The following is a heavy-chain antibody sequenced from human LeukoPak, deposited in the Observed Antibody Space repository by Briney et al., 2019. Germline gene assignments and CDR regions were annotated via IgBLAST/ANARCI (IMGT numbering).Heavy chain of an antibody. Sequence: SETLSLTCTVAGYSISSGTYYWTWIRQPAGEGLEWIGRISTSGSTNYNPSLKSRVTISLDTSKNQFSLKLSSVTAADTAVFYCAKFTGYCSGTSCYPNAFDIWGQGTMVTVSS. D-gene: IGHD2-2*01. CDR3: AKFTGYCSGTSCYPNAFDI. J-gene: IGHJ3*02. V-gene: IGHV4-61*02. CDR2: ISTSGST. CDR1: GYSISSGTYY.